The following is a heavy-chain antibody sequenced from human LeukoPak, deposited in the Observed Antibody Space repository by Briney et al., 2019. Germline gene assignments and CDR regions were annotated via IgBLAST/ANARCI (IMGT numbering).Heavy chain of an antibody. J-gene: IGHJ4*02. CDR3: ATDQRYAFDY. CDR2: IRTTAEGAKYA. D-gene: IGHD3-9*01. CDR1: GFSFTDYP. Sequence: GVSLRLSCAASGFSFTDYPMNWVRQAPGKGLEWISNIRTTAEGAKYAYYADSVKDRVTISRDDGKNTLYLHMNSLRDDDTAVYYCATDQRYAFDYWGQGILVTVSS. V-gene: IGHV3-48*02.